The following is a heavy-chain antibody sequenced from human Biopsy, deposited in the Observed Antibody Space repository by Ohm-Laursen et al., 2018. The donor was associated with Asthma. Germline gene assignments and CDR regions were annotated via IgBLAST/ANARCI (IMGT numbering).Heavy chain of an antibody. CDR1: GYSISNGGYY. Sequence: SETLSLTCSVSGYSISNGGYYWTWVRQRPGKGLEWIGNIYHRGNTKYNPSLKSRPSFSVDTSKNQFSLKLSSVTAADTAIYFCARDYYDFWNRSVYTYFGMDVWGRGTTVVVS. J-gene: IGHJ6*02. D-gene: IGHD3-3*01. CDR3: ARDYYDFWNRSVYTYFGMDV. CDR2: IYHRGNT. V-gene: IGHV4-31*03.